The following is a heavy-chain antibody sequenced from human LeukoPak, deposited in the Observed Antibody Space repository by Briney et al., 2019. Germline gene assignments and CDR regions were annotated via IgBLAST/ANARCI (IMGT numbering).Heavy chain of an antibody. D-gene: IGHD5-18*01. J-gene: IGHJ4*02. CDR1: GYTLTELS. Sequence: ASAKVSCKVSGYTLTELSMHWVRQAPGKGLEWMGGFDPEDGETIYAQKFQGRVTMTEDTSTDTAYMELSSLRSEDTAVYYCATAGIQLWLRYFDYWGQGTLVTVSS. V-gene: IGHV1-24*01. CDR3: ATAGIQLWLRYFDY. CDR2: FDPEDGET.